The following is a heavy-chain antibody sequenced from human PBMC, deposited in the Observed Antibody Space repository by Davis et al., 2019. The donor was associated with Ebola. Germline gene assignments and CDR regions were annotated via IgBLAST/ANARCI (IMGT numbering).Heavy chain of an antibody. CDR2: ISYDGSNK. CDR1: GFTFSSYA. V-gene: IGHV3-30*14. Sequence: GESLKISCAASGFTFSSYAMHWVRQAPGKGLEWVAVISYDGSNKYYADSVKGRFTISRHNSKNTLYLQMNSLRAEDTAVYYCARPLDSSGYYGGYWGQGTLVTVSS. D-gene: IGHD3-22*01. J-gene: IGHJ4*02. CDR3: ARPLDSSGYYGGY.